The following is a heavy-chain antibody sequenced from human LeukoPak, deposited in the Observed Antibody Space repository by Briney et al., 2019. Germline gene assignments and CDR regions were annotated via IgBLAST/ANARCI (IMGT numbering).Heavy chain of an antibody. CDR3: IVALSSSSGPSWFDP. Sequence: QTLSLTCTVSGGSISSGGYYWSWIRQPPGKGLEWLALIYWNEDRRYSPSLKSRLTITKDTSKNQVVLTMTNMDPVDTGTYFCIVALSSSSGPSWFDPWGQGTLVTVSS. J-gene: IGHJ5*02. CDR1: GGSISSGGYY. V-gene: IGHV2-5*04. CDR2: IYWNEDR. D-gene: IGHD6-13*01.